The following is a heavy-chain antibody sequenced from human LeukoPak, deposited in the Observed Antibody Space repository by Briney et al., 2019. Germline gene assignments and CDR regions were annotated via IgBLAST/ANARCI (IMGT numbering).Heavy chain of an antibody. D-gene: IGHD3-3*01. CDR1: GGSISSYY. Sequence: PSETLSLTCTVSGGSISSYYWSWIRQPPGKGLEWIGYIYYSGSTNYNPSLKSRVTISVDTSKSQFSLKLSSVTAADTAVYYCARVNYDFWSGYYGDYGMDVWGQGTTVTVSS. V-gene: IGHV4-59*01. CDR2: IYYSGST. J-gene: IGHJ6*02. CDR3: ARVNYDFWSGYYGDYGMDV.